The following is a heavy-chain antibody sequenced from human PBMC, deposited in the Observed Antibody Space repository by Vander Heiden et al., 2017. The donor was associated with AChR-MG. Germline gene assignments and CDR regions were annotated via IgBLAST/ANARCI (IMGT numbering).Heavy chain of an antibody. CDR3: GRGDVDSSGYPFDY. Sequence: QVQLVQSGAEVKKPGSTVKASCTASEGSFGSYAISEVRQAPGQGLEWWRGIIANFGTANYAHKFQGRVTITADESTSTSYMELSSLRSEDTAVYDCGRGDVDSSGYPFDYWGQGTLVTVSS. CDR2: IIANFGTA. D-gene: IGHD3-22*01. V-gene: IGHV1-69*01. J-gene: IGHJ4*02. CDR1: EGSFGSYA.